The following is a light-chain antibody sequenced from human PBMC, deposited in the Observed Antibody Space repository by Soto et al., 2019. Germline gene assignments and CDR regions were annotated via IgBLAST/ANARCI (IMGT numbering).Light chain of an antibody. Sequence: QPVLTQPPSVSGAPDQRVSISCTGSSSNIGAGYDVHWYQQLPGSAPKLLIYGDTNRPSGVPDRFSGSRSGTSASLAITGLQAEDEADYYCQSYDSSLVFGGGTKLTVL. V-gene: IGLV1-40*01. J-gene: IGLJ2*01. CDR1: SSNIGAGYD. CDR2: GDT. CDR3: QSYDSSLV.